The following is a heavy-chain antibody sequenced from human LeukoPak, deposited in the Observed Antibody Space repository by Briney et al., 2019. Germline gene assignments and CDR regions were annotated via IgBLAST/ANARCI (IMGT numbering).Heavy chain of an antibody. V-gene: IGHV3-30*03. Sequence: GGSLRLSCAASGFTFSDHLMHGVREAPNKGLEWVAIVSYEGGNKYYADSVKGRFTISRDNSENTLYLQLNSLTTEDTALYYCVRDKRRFYYANSEYYFDLWGQGTLVTVSS. CDR3: VRDKRRFYYANSEYYFDL. J-gene: IGHJ4*02. CDR2: VSYEGGNK. CDR1: GFTFSDHL. D-gene: IGHD3-22*01.